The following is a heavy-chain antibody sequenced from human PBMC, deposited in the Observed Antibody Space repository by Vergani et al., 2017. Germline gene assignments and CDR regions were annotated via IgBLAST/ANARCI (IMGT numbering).Heavy chain of an antibody. D-gene: IGHD3-16*01. J-gene: IGHJ4*01. V-gene: IGHV3-23*01. CDR1: GFSFSSYA. Sequence: EVQVLESGGGLVQPGGSLRLSCAASGFSFSSYAMSWVRQAPGKGLDWVSAISGSGGSTYYADSVKGRFTISSDNSKNTLYLQMNSLRAEDTAIYYCAKAWGNSVSLMHYWVQEPWSPSTQ. CDR3: AKAWGNSVSLMHY. CDR2: ISGSGGST.